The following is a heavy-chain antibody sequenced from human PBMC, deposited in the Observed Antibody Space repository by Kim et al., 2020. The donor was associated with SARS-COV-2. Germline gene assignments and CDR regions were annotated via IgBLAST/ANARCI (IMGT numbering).Heavy chain of an antibody. Sequence: GGSLRLSCAASGFTFSSYWMSWVRQAPGTGLEWVANIKQDGSEKNYVDSVKGRFTISRDNAKKLVYLQMNSLRVEDTAVYYCGSGGNSGNWGQGTLVTVSS. V-gene: IGHV3-7*01. J-gene: IGHJ4*02. D-gene: IGHD2-21*02. CDR3: GSGGNSGN. CDR2: IKQDGSEK. CDR1: GFTFSSYW.